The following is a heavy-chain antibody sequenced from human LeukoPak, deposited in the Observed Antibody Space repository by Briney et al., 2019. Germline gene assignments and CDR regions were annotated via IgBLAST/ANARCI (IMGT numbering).Heavy chain of an antibody. CDR2: FSGSGGST. CDR1: GFTFSSYA. V-gene: IGHV3-23*01. CDR3: AKGPTSSWVQSFFDF. D-gene: IGHD6-13*01. Sequence: PGGSLRLSCAASGFTFSSYAMSWVRQAPGKGLGWVSTFSGSGGSTYYTDSVRGRFTISRDNSKNTLYLQMNSLRAEDTAVYYCAKGPTSSWVQSFFDFWGQGTLVSVSS. J-gene: IGHJ4*02.